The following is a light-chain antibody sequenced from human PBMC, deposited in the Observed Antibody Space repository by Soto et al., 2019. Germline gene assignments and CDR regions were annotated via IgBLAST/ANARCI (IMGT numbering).Light chain of an antibody. J-gene: IGKJ4*01. V-gene: IGKV3-20*01. Sequence: DIVLTQSPGTLSLSPGEKATLSCRASQSVRSNYIAWYQQKPGQSPRLLISGASTRASGIPNRFSGSGSGTDFTLTISRLEPEDFAVYYCQQYGSSPPLTFGGGTKVDIK. CDR1: QSVRSNY. CDR3: QQYGSSPPLT. CDR2: GAS.